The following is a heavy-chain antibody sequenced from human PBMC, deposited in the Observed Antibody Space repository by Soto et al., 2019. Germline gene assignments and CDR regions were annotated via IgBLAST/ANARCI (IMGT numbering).Heavy chain of an antibody. CDR1: WFTFSPYA. V-gene: IGHV3-23*01. D-gene: IGHD6-25*01. CDR3: TRALSAGYSSDWGFRDPKRIFDS. Sequence: GSLKLFCAASWFTFSPYAIAWVRPAPGKGLEWGSGVSASGLNTDYADPGKGRFSISRDTSKNTVILQMKSLRVEDTAVYYCTRALSAGYSSDWGFRDPKRIFDSWGQGTLVTVSS. CDR2: VSASGLNT. J-gene: IGHJ4*02.